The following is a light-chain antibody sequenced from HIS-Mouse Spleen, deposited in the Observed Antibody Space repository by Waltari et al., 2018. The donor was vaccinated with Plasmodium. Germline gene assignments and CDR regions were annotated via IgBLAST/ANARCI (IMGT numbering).Light chain of an antibody. CDR1: SSDVCGYNY. Sequence: QSALTQPRSVSGSPGQSVTISCTGTSSDVCGYNYVSWYQQHPGKAPKLMIYDVSTRTSGGPYRCLGYKSGNTAVRTISVLQAEDEAEYYCCSYAGSYTWVFGGGTKLTVL. CDR3: CSYAGSYTWV. V-gene: IGLV2-11*01. J-gene: IGLJ3*02. CDR2: DVS.